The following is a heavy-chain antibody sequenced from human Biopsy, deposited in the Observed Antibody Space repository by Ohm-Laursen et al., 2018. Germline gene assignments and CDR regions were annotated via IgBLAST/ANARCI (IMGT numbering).Heavy chain of an antibody. D-gene: IGHD5-12*01. J-gene: IGHJ3*02. CDR3: AREAIGVATAFDI. V-gene: IGHV4-4*07. CDR2: IYPGGST. Sequence: TLSLTCNVSGGDINNYYWSWIRQPAGKGLEWIGRIYPGGSTNYNPPLKSRGFTSVDTSRSQFSLKLSSVTAADTAIYYCAREAIGVATAFDIWGQGTMVTVSS. CDR1: GGDINNYY.